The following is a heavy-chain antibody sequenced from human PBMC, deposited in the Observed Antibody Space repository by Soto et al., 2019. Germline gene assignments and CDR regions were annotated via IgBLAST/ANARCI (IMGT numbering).Heavy chain of an antibody. J-gene: IGHJ4*02. CDR3: AKEHLETTVTTPSY. CDR2: ISYDGNNK. Sequence: VQLVESGGGVVQPGRSLRLPCAASGFTFSSYGMPWVRQAPGKGLEWVAVISYDGNNKYYADSVKGRFTISRDNFKNTLYLQMDSLRAEDTAMYYCAKEHLETTVTTPSYWGQGTLVTFSS. CDR1: GFTFSSYG. D-gene: IGHD4-17*01. V-gene: IGHV3-30*18.